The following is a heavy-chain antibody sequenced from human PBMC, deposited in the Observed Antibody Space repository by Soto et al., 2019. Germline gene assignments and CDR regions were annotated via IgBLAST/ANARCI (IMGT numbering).Heavy chain of an antibody. D-gene: IGHD5-12*01. J-gene: IGHJ4*02. V-gene: IGHV4-59*08. CDR1: GGSISSYY. Sequence: SETLSLTCTVSGGSISSYYWSWIRQPPGKGLEWIGYIYYSGSTNYNPSLKSRVTISVDTSKNQFSLKLSSVTAADTAVYYCAKRRGYSGYDYWGQGTLVTVSS. CDR2: IYYSGST. CDR3: AKRRGYSGYDY.